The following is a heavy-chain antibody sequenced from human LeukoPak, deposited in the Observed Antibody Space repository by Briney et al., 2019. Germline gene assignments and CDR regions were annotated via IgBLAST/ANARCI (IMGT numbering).Heavy chain of an antibody. Sequence: GGSLRLSCAASGFTFSRHWRHWVRQAQGKGLVWISSINSDTTDTKYADFLTGRFTITRDNAKHKVYLQINSMRHDDTAVYYCARICSSSDCLIPDWGQRPLLTLSS. J-gene: IGHJ4*02. CDR2: INSDTTDT. CDR1: GFTFSRHW. V-gene: IGHV3-74*03. D-gene: IGHD2-2*01. CDR3: ARICSSSDCLIPD.